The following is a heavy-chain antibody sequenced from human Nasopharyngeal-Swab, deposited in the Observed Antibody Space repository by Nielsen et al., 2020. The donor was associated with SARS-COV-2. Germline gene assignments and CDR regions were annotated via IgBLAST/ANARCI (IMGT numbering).Heavy chain of an antibody. CDR2: IRSKAYGGTT. D-gene: IGHD3-3*01. J-gene: IGHJ4*02. Sequence: WIRQPPGKGLEWVGFIRSKAYGGTTEYAASVKGRFTISRDDSKSIAYLQMNSLKTEDTAMYYCTSNTYYDFWSGDGFDYWGQGTLVTVSS. CDR3: TSNTYYDFWSGDGFDY. V-gene: IGHV3-49*02.